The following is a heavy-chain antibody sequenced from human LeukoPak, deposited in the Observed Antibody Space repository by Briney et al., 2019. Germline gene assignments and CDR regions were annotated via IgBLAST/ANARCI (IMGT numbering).Heavy chain of an antibody. CDR3: ARDIHYYYGSGGLDY. V-gene: IGHV1-2*02. Sequence: ASVKVSCKASGYTFTGYYMHWVRQAPGQGLEWMGWINPNSGGTNYAQKFQGRVTMTRDTSISTAYIELSRLRSDDTAVYYCARDIHYYYGSGGLDYWGQGTLVTVSS. D-gene: IGHD3-10*01. J-gene: IGHJ4*02. CDR1: GYTFTGYY. CDR2: INPNSGGT.